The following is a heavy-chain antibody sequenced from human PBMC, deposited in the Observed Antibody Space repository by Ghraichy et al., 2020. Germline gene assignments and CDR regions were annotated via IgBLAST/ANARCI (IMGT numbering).Heavy chain of an antibody. CDR1: GFTFSSYA. D-gene: IGHD6-19*01. Sequence: LALTCAASGFTFSSYAMSWVRQAPGKGLEWVSAISGSGGSTYYADSVKGRFTISRDNSKNTLYLQMNSLRAEDTAVYYCAKDGGYSSGWNDYWGQGTLVTVSS. CDR2: ISGSGGST. V-gene: IGHV3-23*01. J-gene: IGHJ4*02. CDR3: AKDGGYSSGWNDY.